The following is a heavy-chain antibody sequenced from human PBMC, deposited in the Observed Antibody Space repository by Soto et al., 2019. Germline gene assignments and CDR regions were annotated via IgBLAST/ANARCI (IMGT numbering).Heavy chain of an antibody. Sequence: PGGSLRLSCAASGFTFSSYAMSWVRQAPGKGLEWVSAISGSGGSTYYADSVKGRFTISRDNSKNTLYLQMNSLRAEDTAVYYCARTYYYDSSGYPAPELRFDPWGQGTLVTVSS. CDR1: GFTFSSYA. V-gene: IGHV3-23*01. CDR3: ARTYYYDSSGYPAPELRFDP. D-gene: IGHD3-22*01. CDR2: ISGSGGST. J-gene: IGHJ5*02.